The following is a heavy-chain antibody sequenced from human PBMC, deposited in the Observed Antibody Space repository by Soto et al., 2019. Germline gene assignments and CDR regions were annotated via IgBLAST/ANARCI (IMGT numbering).Heavy chain of an antibody. D-gene: IGHD6-6*01. V-gene: IGHV3-23*01. J-gene: IGHJ4*02. CDR2: ISGSGGST. CDR1: GFTFSSYA. CDR3: AKEVLVGTLAARPYPPQGDFDY. Sequence: GGSLRLSCAASGFTFSSYAMSWVRQAPGKGLEWVSAISGSGGSTYYADSVKGRFTISRDNSKNTLYLQMNSLRAEDTAVYYCAKEVLVGTLAARPYPPQGDFDYWGQGTLVTVSS.